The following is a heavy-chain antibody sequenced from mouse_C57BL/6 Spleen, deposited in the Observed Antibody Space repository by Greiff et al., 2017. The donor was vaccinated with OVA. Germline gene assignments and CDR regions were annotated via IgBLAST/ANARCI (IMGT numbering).Heavy chain of an antibody. Sequence: GGGLVQPKGSLKLSCAASGFSFTTYAMNWVRQAPGKGLEWVARIRSKSNNYATYYADSVKDRFTISRDDSESMLYLQMNNLKTEDTAMYYCVRHPQPPYAMDYWGQGTSVTVSS. CDR2: IRSKSNNYAT. CDR3: VRHPQPPYAMDY. CDR1: GFSFTTYA. V-gene: IGHV10-1*01. J-gene: IGHJ4*01.